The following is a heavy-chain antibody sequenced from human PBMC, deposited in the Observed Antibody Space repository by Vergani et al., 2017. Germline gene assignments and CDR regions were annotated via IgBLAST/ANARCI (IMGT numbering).Heavy chain of an antibody. Sequence: QVQLQQWGAGLLKPSETLSLTCAVYGGSFSGYYWSWIRQPPGKGLEWIREINHSGSTNYNPSLKSRVTISVDTSKNQFSLKLSSVTAADTAVYYCARGSDDYGDYYFDYWGQGTLVTVSS. V-gene: IGHV4-34*01. J-gene: IGHJ4*02. CDR2: INHSGST. CDR1: GGSFSGYY. CDR3: ARGSDDYGDYYFDY. D-gene: IGHD4-17*01.